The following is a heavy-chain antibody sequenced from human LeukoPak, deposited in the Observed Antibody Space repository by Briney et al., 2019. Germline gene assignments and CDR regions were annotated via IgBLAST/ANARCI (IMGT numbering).Heavy chain of an antibody. Sequence: ASVKVSCKASGYTFTSYYMHLVRQAPGQGLEWMGIINPSGGSTSYAQKFQGRVTMTRDTSTSTVYMELSSLRSEDTAVYYCARGTIMDIVVVPAADWKYNWFDPWGQGTLVTVSS. V-gene: IGHV1-46*01. CDR1: GYTFTSYY. D-gene: IGHD2-2*03. J-gene: IGHJ5*02. CDR2: INPSGGST. CDR3: ARGTIMDIVVVPAADWKYNWFDP.